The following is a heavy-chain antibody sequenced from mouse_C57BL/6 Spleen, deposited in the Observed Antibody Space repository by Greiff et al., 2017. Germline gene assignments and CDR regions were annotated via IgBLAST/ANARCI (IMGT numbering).Heavy chain of an antibody. CDR1: GFSFNTYA. CDR3: VIPDYCCSSFAY. CDR2: IRSKSNNYAT. V-gene: IGHV10-1*01. J-gene: IGHJ3*01. Sequence: GGGLVQPKGSLKLSCAASGFSFNTYAMHWVRQAPGKGLEWVARIRSKSNNYATYYADSVKDRFTISRDDSESMLYLQMNNMKTEDTAMYYCVIPDYCCSSFAYWGQGTLVTVSA. D-gene: IGHD1-1*01.